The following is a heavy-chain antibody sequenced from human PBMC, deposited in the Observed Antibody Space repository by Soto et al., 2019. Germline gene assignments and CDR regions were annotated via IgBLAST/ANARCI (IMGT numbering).Heavy chain of an antibody. D-gene: IGHD5-12*01. CDR3: ARGQEGVVATH. CDR2: VKDGGHT. V-gene: IGHV4-34*01. J-gene: IGHJ4*02. Sequence: QVQLQQWGAGLLKPSETLSLNCAVTGGSLSGYYWSWIRQPPGKGLEWIGEVKDGGHTNYSPSLRGRVTIQSATSNNQCALRLNSVTDADTGVYYCARGQEGVVATHWDQGSLVTVSS. CDR1: GGSLSGYY.